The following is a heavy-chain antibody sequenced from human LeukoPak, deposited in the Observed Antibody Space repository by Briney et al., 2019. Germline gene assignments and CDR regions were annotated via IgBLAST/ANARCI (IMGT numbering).Heavy chain of an antibody. CDR3: AREGRDGDYHVAYY. CDR1: GFSFSNYG. D-gene: IGHD4-17*01. CDR2: ITGNGGTT. J-gene: IGHJ4*02. V-gene: IGHV3-23*01. Sequence: GGSLRLSCAASGFSFSNYGMNWVRQAPGKGLEWVSGITGNGGTTYYADSVRGRFTISRDNSKNTVYLQMNSLRAEDTAVYYCAREGRDGDYHVAYYWGQGTLVTVSS.